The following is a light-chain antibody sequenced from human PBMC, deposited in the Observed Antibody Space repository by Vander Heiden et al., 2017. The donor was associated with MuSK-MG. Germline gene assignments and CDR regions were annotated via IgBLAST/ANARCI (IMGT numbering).Light chain of an antibody. V-gene: IGLV4-60*03. J-gene: IGLJ2*01. CDR2: LEGSGSY. CDR1: SGHSSYI. CDR3: ETWDSNCVV. Sequence: QPVLTQSSSASASLASSVKLTCTLSSGHSSYIIAWHQQQPGKAPRYLMKLEGSGSYNKGSGVPDRFSGSSSGADCYLTISNLQSEDEDDYYCETWDSNCVVFGGGTKLTVL.